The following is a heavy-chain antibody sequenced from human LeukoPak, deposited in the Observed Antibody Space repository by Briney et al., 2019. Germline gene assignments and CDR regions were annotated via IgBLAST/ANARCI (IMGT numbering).Heavy chain of an antibody. CDR1: GFTFSSYA. V-gene: IGHV3-23*01. D-gene: IGHD6-19*01. Sequence: GWCLRLSCAASGFTFSSYAMSWVRQAPGRGLEWVSAISGSGGSTYYADSVKGRLTISRDNSKHTLYMKMNSLRAEDTAVYYCAKDESIAVAGSEYYYGTDVWGQGTTVTVSS. CDR2: ISGSGGST. CDR3: AKDESIAVAGSEYYYGTDV. J-gene: IGHJ6*02.